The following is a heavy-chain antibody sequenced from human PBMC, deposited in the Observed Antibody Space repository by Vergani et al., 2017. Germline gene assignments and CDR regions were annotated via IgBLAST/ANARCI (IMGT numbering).Heavy chain of an antibody. CDR3: AKDSEGSSGYPFDY. CDR2: ISGSGGST. CDR1: GFTFSSYA. D-gene: IGHD3-22*01. V-gene: IGHV3-23*01. Sequence: EVQLLESGGGLVQPGGSLRLSCAASGFTFSSYAMRWVRQAPGTWLEWVSAISGSGGSTYYADSVKGRFTISRDNSKNTLYLQMNSLRAEDTAVYYCAKDSEGSSGYPFDYWGQGTLVTVSS. J-gene: IGHJ4*02.